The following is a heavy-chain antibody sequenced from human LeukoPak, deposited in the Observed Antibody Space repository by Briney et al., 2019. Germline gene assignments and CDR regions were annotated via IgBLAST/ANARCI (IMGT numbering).Heavy chain of an antibody. Sequence: GGSLRLSCAASGFTFSSYVMNWVRQAPGKGLELVSYISSSGNTIYYADSVKGRFTISRDNAKNSLYLQMNSLRAEDTAIYYCARVRVATDYGMDVWGQGTTVTVSS. V-gene: IGHV3-48*03. J-gene: IGHJ6*02. CDR1: GFTFSSYV. CDR3: ARVRVATDYGMDV. D-gene: IGHD2-15*01. CDR2: ISSSGNTI.